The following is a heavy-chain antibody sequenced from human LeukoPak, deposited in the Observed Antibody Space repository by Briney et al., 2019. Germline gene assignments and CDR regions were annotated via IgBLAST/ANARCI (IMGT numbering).Heavy chain of an antibody. D-gene: IGHD6-6*01. Sequence: SETLSLTCAVYGGSFSGYYWSWIRQPPGKGLEWIGEINHSGSTNYNPSLKSRVTISVDTSKNQFSLKLSSVTAADTAVYYCARDGSSLDHWGQGTLVTVSS. V-gene: IGHV4-34*01. J-gene: IGHJ4*02. CDR3: ARDGSSLDH. CDR2: INHSGST. CDR1: GGSFSGYY.